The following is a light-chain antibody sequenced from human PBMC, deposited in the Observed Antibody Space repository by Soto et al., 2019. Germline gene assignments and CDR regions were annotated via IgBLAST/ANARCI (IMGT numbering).Light chain of an antibody. CDR3: QQYNNWPLT. CDR2: GAS. J-gene: IGKJ3*01. V-gene: IGKV3-15*01. Sequence: EVVMTQSPATLSVSPGERVTLSCRASQSVRDNLAWYQQKPGQPPRLLIYGASTRATGLPARFSGRGSGTDFTLTISSLQSEDFAVYYCQQYNNWPLTFGPGTKVDL. CDR1: QSVRDN.